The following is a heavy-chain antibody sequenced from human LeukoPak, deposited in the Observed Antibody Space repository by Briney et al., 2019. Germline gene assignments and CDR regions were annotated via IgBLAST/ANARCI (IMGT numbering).Heavy chain of an antibody. CDR3: ARSHYDFWSGYCFDY. CDR1: GYSISSGYY. V-gene: IGHV4-38-2*01. D-gene: IGHD3-3*01. Sequence: PSETLSLTCAVSGYSISSGYYWGWIRQPPGKGLEWIGSIYHSGSTYYNPSLKSRVTISVDTSKNQFSLKLSSVTAADTAVYYCARSHYDFWSGYCFDYWGQGTLVTLSS. J-gene: IGHJ4*02. CDR2: IYHSGST.